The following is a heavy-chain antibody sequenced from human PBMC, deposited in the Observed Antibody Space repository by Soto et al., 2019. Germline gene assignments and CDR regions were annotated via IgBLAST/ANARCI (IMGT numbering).Heavy chain of an antibody. CDR2: IFYSGST. V-gene: IGHV4-59*01. Sequence: ASETLSLTCTVSGGSLSSYYWSWIRQPPGKGLEWIGYIFYSGSTNYNPSLTSRVTISVDTSKNQFSLKPSSVTAADTAVYYCAREGGGPLCYFDFWGQGTLVTVSS. CDR3: AREGGGPLCYFDF. D-gene: IGHD2-15*01. CDR1: GGSLSSYY. J-gene: IGHJ4*03.